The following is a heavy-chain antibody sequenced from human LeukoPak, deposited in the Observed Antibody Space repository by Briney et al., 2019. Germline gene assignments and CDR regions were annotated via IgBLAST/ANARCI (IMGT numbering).Heavy chain of an antibody. CDR1: GYSFTTYW. D-gene: IGHD3-22*01. V-gene: IGHV5-51*01. CDR3: AKQDTSGYYGLDF. J-gene: IGHJ4*02. Sequence: GESLKISCEASGYSFTTYWIGWVRQVPGKGLEWMGFIYPGDSDTTYSPSFQGQVTISADKSISTAYLQWSSLKASDTAMYYCAKQDTSGYYGLDFWGQGTLVTVSS. CDR2: IYPGDSDT.